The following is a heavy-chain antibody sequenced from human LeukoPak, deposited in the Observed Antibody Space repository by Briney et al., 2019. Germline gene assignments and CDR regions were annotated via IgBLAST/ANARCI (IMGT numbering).Heavy chain of an antibody. CDR3: ARGGPMMKTN. D-gene: IGHD3-22*01. CDR2: IIPIFGTA. J-gene: IGHJ4*02. CDR1: GGTFRNYA. V-gene: IGHV1-69*13. Sequence: GASVKVSCKASGGTFRNYAISCVRQAPGQGLEWMGGIIPIFGTANYAQKFQGRVTITADESTSTAYMELSSLTSGDTAVYYCARGGPMMKTNWGQGTLVTVSS.